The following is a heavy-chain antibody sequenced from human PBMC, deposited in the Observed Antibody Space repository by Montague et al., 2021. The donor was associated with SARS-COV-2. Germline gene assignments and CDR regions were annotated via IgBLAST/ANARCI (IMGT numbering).Heavy chain of an antibody. Sequence: SETLSLTCTVSGGSISSYYWSWIRQPPGKGLEWIWYIYYSGSTNYNPSLKSRGTISVDTSKNQFSLKLSSVTAADTAVYYCARVFPRWLQLESYFDYWGQGTLVTVSS. J-gene: IGHJ4*02. V-gene: IGHV4-59*01. CDR1: GGSISSYY. CDR2: IYYSGST. D-gene: IGHD5-24*01. CDR3: ARVFPRWLQLESYFDY.